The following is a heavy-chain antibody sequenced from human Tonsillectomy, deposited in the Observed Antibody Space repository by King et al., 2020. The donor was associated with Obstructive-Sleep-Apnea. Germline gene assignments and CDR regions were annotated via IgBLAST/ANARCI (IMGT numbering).Heavy chain of an antibody. D-gene: IGHD3-16*02. J-gene: IGHJ4*02. V-gene: IGHV4-30-4*01. Sequence: QLQESGPGLVKPSQTLSLTCTVSGGSMSSSGHYYWSWIRQPPGKGLEWIGYIYYSGSTYYNPSLKSRVTISVDTSKNQFSLKLTSVTAADTAVYYCARGDYDYVWGSHRKFYFDYWGQGTLVTVSS. CDR3: ARGDYDYVWGSHRKFYFDY. CDR2: IYYSGST. CDR1: GGSMSSSGHYY.